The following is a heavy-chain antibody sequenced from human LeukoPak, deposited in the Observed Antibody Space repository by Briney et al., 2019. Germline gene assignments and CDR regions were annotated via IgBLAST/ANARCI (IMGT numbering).Heavy chain of an antibody. Sequence: PGRSLRLSCAASGFTFSSYGMHWVRQAPGKGLEWVAVIWYDGSKKYYSDSVKGRFTISRDNSENTLYLEMNSLRAEDTAVYYCARITGQLLTNDYWGQGTLVTVSS. CDR3: ARITGQLLTNDY. CDR1: GFTFSSYG. CDR2: IWYDGSKK. V-gene: IGHV3-33*01. D-gene: IGHD3-10*01. J-gene: IGHJ4*02.